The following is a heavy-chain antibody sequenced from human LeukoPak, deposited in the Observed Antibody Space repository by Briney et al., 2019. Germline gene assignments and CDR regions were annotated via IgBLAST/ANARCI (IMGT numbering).Heavy chain of an antibody. D-gene: IGHD3-3*01. CDR2: IYHTGAT. CDR1: GASISSYF. CDR3: ARYGVTGWVIDN. Sequence: SETLSLTCTVSGASISSYFWTWIRQSPGQGLEWIGYIYHTGATTYNPSLKSRVTMSIDTSKKQFSLKLTSVTAADTAVYFCARYGVTGWVIDNWGQGTLVTVSS. J-gene: IGHJ4*02. V-gene: IGHV4-59*08.